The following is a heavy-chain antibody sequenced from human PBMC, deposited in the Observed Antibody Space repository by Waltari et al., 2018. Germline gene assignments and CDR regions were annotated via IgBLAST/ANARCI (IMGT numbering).Heavy chain of an antibody. CDR2: IIPIFGTA. CDR3: ARDVGSRPFDI. D-gene: IGHD2-2*03. V-gene: IGHV1-69*06. J-gene: IGHJ3*02. Sequence: IIPIFGTANYAQKFQGRVTITADKATSTAYMELSSLRSEDTAVYDCARDVGSRPFDIWGQGTMVTVSS.